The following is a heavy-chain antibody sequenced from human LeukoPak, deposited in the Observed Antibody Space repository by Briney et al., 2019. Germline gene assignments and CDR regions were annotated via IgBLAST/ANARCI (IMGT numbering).Heavy chain of an antibody. V-gene: IGHV4-59*01. D-gene: IGHD3-22*01. CDR1: GGSISSYY. Sequence: SEILSLTCTVSGGSISSYYWSWIRQPPGKGLEWIGYIYYSGSTNYNPSLKSRVTISVDTSKNQFSLKLSSVTAADTAVYYCAGASYDSSGVHWGQGTLVTVSS. CDR3: AGASYDSSGVH. CDR2: IYYSGST. J-gene: IGHJ4*02.